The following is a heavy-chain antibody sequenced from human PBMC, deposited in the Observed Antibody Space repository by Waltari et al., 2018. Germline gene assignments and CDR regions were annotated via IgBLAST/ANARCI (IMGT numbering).Heavy chain of an antibody. CDR2: IFSDGRT. V-gene: IGHV3-53*01. CDR3: ARDSRGGLFFDY. Sequence: EVQLVESGGGFIQSGGSLRLSCAASGFTVSSNYMSWVRQAPGKGVVWVSVIFSDGRTYNEDAVKGRFTISRDNSKNTLYLQINSLRAEDTAVYYCARDSRGGLFFDYWGQGTLVTVSS. J-gene: IGHJ4*02. CDR1: GFTVSSNY.